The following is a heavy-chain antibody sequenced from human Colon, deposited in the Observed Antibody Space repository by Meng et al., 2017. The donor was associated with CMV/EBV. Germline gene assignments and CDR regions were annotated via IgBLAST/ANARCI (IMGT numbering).Heavy chain of an antibody. D-gene: IGHD1-1*01. CDR1: GTPFPTVG. CDR3: ARGRPNWSGVLDY. Sequence: VHLVHPDPCCQQPGSSFFVPSRSSGTPFPTVGINGVRRGPGQGREWMGWISGSTGYTNRAHEFQVRVTMTTDTSTSTAYLALTSLTSNDTAVYYCARGRPNWSGVLDYWGQGTLFTVSS. J-gene: IGHJ4*02. CDR2: ISGSTGYT. V-gene: IGHV1-18*01.